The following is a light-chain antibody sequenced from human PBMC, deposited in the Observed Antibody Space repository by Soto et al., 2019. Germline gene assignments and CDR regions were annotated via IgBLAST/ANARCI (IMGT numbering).Light chain of an antibody. J-gene: IGKJ1*01. Sequence: DIVMTQSPDSLAVSLGERATIDCKSSQNILYSSNNKNYLAWYQQKPGQPPRLLFYWASTRESEVPDRFSDSWSGAHFTLTIDGLQSDDVAVYYCQQYYGSPWTFGQGAQVQVK. CDR1: QNILYSSNNKNY. CDR3: QQYYGSPWT. V-gene: IGKV4-1*01. CDR2: WAS.